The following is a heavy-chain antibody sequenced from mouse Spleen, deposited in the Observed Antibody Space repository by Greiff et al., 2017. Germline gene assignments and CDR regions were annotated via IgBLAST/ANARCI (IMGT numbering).Heavy chain of an antibody. J-gene: IGHJ4*01. V-gene: IGHV5-6*01. CDR2: ISSGGSYT. CDR3: ARQEYGDAMYY. D-gene: IGHD2-10*02. CDR1: GFTFSSYG. Sequence: EVKLVESGGDLVKPGGSLKLSCAASGFTFSSYGMSWVRQTPDKRLEWVATISSGGSYTYYPDSVKGRFTISRDNAKNTLYLQMSSLKSEDTAMYYGARQEYGDAMYYWGQGTSVTVSS.